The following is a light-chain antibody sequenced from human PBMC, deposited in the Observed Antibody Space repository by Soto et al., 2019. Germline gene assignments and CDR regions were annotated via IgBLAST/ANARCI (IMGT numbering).Light chain of an antibody. V-gene: IGLV2-8*01. CDR2: EVS. J-gene: IGLJ2*01. Sequence: QSVLTQPPSASGSPGQSVIISCTGTSSDVGGYNYVSWYQQHPGKAPKLMIYEVSKRPSGVPDRFSGSKSGNTASLTDSGLQAEDEADYYCSSYAGSNNPVVFGGGTKLTVL. CDR1: SSDVGGYNY. CDR3: SSYAGSNNPVV.